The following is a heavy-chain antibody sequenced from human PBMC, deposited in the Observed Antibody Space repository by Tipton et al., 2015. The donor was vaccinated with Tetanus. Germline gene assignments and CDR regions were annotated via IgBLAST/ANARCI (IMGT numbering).Heavy chain of an antibody. J-gene: IGHJ4*02. Sequence: TLSLTCAVSGGSITSDNHYWSWIRQPPGKGLEWIGYIYHSGSTYYNASLKSRLDISLDTSKNQFSLRLTSVTVADTAVYYCARQEPPRRFFYDSTGSSGWGQGTLVIVSS. CDR1: GGSITSDNHY. D-gene: IGHD3-22*01. CDR2: IYHSGST. V-gene: IGHV4-31*11. CDR3: ARQEPPRRFFYDSTGSSG.